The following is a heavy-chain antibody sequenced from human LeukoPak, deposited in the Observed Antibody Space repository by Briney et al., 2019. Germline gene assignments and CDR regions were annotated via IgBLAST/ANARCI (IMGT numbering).Heavy chain of an antibody. CDR2: IYYSGST. J-gene: IGHJ4*02. CDR3: AREGTQLWSSFDY. D-gene: IGHD5-18*01. Sequence: SQTLSLTCTVSGGSISSGGYYWSWIRQHPGKGLEWIGYIYYSGSTYYNPSLKSRVTISVDTSKNQFSLKLSSVTAADTAVYYCAREGTQLWSSFDYWGQGTLVTVSS. CDR1: GGSISSGGYY. V-gene: IGHV4-31*03.